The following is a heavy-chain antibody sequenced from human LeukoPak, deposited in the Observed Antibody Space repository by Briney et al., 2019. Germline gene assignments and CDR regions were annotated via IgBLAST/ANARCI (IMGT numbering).Heavy chain of an antibody. D-gene: IGHD2-2*01. J-gene: IGHJ4*01. Sequence: PSETLSLTCTVSGGSISSSNYFWGWVRQPPGKGLEWIGTISYSGTTHDNPSLKSRVIISVDTSKKQFSLRLSSVTAADTAVYYCARGLNRNASGDYGYWGQEPWSPSLQ. CDR3: ARGLNRNASGDYGY. CDR1: GGSISSSNYF. CDR2: ISYSGTT. V-gene: IGHV4-39*07.